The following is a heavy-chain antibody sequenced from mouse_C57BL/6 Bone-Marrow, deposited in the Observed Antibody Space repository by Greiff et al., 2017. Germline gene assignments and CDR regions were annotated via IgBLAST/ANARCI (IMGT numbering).Heavy chain of an antibody. CDR1: GCTFTSYW. CDR3: ARLRAWFAY. J-gene: IGHJ3*01. D-gene: IGHD1-1*01. CDR2: IDPSDSYT. Sequence: QVQLQQPGAELVKPGASVKLSCKASGCTFTSYWMQWVKQRPGQGLEWIGEIDPSDSYTNYNQKFKGKATLTVDTSSSTAYMQLSSLTSEDSAVYYCARLRAWFAYWGQGTLVTVSA. V-gene: IGHV1-50*01.